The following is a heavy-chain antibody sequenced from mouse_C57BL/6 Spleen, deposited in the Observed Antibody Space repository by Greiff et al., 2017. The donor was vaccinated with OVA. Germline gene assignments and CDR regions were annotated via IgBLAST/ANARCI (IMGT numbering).Heavy chain of an antibody. V-gene: IGHV3-6*01. D-gene: IGHD2-3*01. CDR1: GYSITSGYY. CDR3: ARVYDGYYAYFDY. Sequence: EVKLMESGPGLVKPSQSLSLTCSVTGYSITSGYYWNWIRQFPGNKLEWMGYISYDGSNNYNPSLKNRISITRDTSKNQFFLKLNSVTTEDTATYYCARVYDGYYAYFDYWGQGTTLTVSS. J-gene: IGHJ2*01. CDR2: ISYDGSN.